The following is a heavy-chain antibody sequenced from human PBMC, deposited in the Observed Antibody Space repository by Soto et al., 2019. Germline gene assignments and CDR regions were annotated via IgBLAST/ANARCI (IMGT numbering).Heavy chain of an antibody. D-gene: IGHD5-18*01. CDR1: GDSISSSTYH. J-gene: IGHJ4*02. CDR3: ERNGGASYGWVSS. Sequence: PSETLSLTCTVSGDSISSSTYHWGWIRQPPGKGLEWIGSIYYSGSTYHNPSLKSRVTISVDMSKNQFSLNLSSVTAADTAVYYCERNGGASYGWVSSWGQGTLVTVSS. CDR2: IYYSGST. V-gene: IGHV4-39*01.